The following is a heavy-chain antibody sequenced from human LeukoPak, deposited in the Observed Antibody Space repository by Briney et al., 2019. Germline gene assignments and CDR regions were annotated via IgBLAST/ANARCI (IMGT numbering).Heavy chain of an antibody. D-gene: IGHD3-22*01. Sequence: RPSETLSLTCTVSGGSISSGEYYWSWIRQPPGKGLEWIGYISYSGSTYYNPSLKSPVTISVDTSKNQFSLKLTSVTAADTAVYYCARTNLDRHSGFFRAFFQHWGQGTLVTVSS. J-gene: IGHJ1*01. V-gene: IGHV4-30-4*01. CDR1: GGSISSGEYY. CDR2: ISYSGST. CDR3: ARTNLDRHSGFFRAFFQH.